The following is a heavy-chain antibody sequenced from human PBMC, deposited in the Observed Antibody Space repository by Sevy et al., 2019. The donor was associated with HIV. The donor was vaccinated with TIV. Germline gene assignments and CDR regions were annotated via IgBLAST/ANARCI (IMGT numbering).Heavy chain of an antibody. V-gene: IGHV3-23*01. CDR1: GFTFSNYA. CDR2: VSGGGGST. CDR3: AKMYSSGWYQRWGWFDP. Sequence: GGSLRLSCVASGFTFSNYAMSWVHQAPGKGLEWVSAVSGGGGSTYYADSVKGRFTISRDNSKNTLYLQMDSLRAEDTAVYYCAKMYSSGWYQRWGWFDPWGQGTLVTVSS. D-gene: IGHD6-19*01. J-gene: IGHJ5*02.